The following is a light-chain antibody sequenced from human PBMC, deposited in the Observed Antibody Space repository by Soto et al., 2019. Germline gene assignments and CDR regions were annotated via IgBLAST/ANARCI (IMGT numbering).Light chain of an antibody. Sequence: DIQMTQSPSSLSASVGDRVTITCRASQGITSWLAWYTQKPGKAPQVLFYAASSSQRGVPSRFAGRGSGTDFTLTTSSLQPEDFATYDCHQANRFPLTFGGGTKVEIK. CDR2: AAS. CDR3: HQANRFPLT. CDR1: QGITSW. V-gene: IGKV1D-12*01. J-gene: IGKJ4*01.